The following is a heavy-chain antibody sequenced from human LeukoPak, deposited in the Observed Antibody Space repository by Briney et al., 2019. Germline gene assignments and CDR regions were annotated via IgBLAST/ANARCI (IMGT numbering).Heavy chain of an antibody. D-gene: IGHD2-15*01. CDR1: GGTFSSYA. V-gene: IGHV1-69*04. CDR3: ARDHGSGPPDY. J-gene: IGHJ4*02. Sequence: ASVKVSCKASGGTFSSYAISWVRQAPGQGLEWMGRIIPILGIANYAQKFQGRVTITADKSTSTAYMELSGLSSEDTAVYYCARDHGSGPPDYWGQGTLVTVSS. CDR2: IIPILGIA.